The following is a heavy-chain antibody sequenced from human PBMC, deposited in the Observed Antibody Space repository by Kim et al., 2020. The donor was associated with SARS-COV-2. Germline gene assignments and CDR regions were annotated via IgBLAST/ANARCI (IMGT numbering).Heavy chain of an antibody. V-gene: IGHV3-53*01. CDR2: IYSGGST. D-gene: IGHD3-3*01. Sequence: GGSLRLSCAASGFTVSSNYMSWVRQAPGKGLEWVSVIYSGGSTYYADSVKGRCTISRDNSKNTLYLQMNNLRAEDTAVYYCARVGVGYYDFWSGPKSDLYYGMDVWGQGTTVTVSS. CDR1: GFTVSSNY. J-gene: IGHJ6*02. CDR3: ARVGVGYYDFWSGPKSDLYYGMDV.